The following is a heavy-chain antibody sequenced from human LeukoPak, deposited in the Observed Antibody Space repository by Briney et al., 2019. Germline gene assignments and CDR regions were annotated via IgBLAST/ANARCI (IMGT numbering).Heavy chain of an antibody. Sequence: PGESLRLSCAASGFSFSDYYMSWIRQAPGKGLEWLSYITSSSSFTNYADSVKGRFTISRDNAKNSLYLQMNSLRAEDTAVYYCAINPGGMDVWGQGTTVTVSS. CDR3: AINPGGMDV. CDR2: ITSSSSFT. J-gene: IGHJ6*02. V-gene: IGHV3-11*03. CDR1: GFSFSDYY.